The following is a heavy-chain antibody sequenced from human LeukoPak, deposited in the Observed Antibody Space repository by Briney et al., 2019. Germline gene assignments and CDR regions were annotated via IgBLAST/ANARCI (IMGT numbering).Heavy chain of an antibody. CDR3: AAAGRSYCSGGTCYSDLNDAFDI. D-gene: IGHD2-15*01. V-gene: IGHV1-2*02. CDR1: GYTFTGYY. CDR2: INPNSGGT. J-gene: IGHJ3*02. Sequence: ASVKVSCKASGYTFTGYYMHRVRQAPGQGLEWMGWINPNSGGTNYAQKFQGRVTMTRDTSISTAYMELNRLRSDDTAIYYCAAAGRSYCSGGTCYSDLNDAFDIWGQGTMVTVSS.